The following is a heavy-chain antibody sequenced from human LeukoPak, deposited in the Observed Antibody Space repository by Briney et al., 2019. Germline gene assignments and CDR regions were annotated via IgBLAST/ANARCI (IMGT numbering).Heavy chain of an antibody. V-gene: IGHV5-51*01. J-gene: IGHJ4*02. CDR2: IYPGDYDT. Sequence: GESLKISCKCSDYSFTSYWIGWVRQMPGKCLEWMGIIYPGDYDTCAHPSLQGQVTISADKSISTAYLQWSSLKASDTDRYCCARRRILTGYYYYFDYWGQGTLVTVSS. CDR3: ARRRILTGYYYYFDY. CDR1: DYSFTSYW. D-gene: IGHD3-9*01.